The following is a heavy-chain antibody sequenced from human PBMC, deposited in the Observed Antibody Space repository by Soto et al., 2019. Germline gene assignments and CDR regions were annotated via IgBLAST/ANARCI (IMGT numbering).Heavy chain of an antibody. J-gene: IGHJ2*01. V-gene: IGHV4-34*01. D-gene: IGHD3-3*01. CDR3: VSGKLPVPRWVGFDL. CDR2: INRSGST. CDR1: GGSFSGYY. Sequence: QVQLQQWGAGLLKPSETLSLTCAVYGGSFSGYYWSWIRQPPGKTLEWIGEINRSGSTNYNPSLKSRVTISVDTSKNQFTLKLSSVTAADTAVYYWVSGKLPVPRWVGFDLWGRGTLVTVSS.